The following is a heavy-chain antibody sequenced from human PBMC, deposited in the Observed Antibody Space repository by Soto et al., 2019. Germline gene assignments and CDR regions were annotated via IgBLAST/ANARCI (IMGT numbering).Heavy chain of an antibody. D-gene: IGHD6-13*01. CDR3: AREYSSSGVYYYYGMEV. CDR1: GDSVSSNSAA. J-gene: IGHJ6*01. V-gene: IGHV6-1*01. CDR2: TYYRSKWYN. Sequence: SQILSLTCAISGDSVSSNSAAWNWIRQSPSRGLERLGRTYYRSKWYNDYAVSVKSRITINPETSKNQFSLQLNSVTPEDTAVYHCAREYSSSGVYYYYGMEVWRQGTTVTVAS.